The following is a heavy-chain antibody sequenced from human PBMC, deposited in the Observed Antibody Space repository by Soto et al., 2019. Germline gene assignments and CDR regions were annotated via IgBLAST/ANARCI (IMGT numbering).Heavy chain of an antibody. CDR2: MNPNSGNT. CDR1: GYTFTSYD. Sequence: ASVKVSCKASGYTFTSYDINWVRQATGQGLEWMGWMNPNSGNTGYAQKFQGRVTMTRNTSISTAYMELSSLRSEDTAVYYCARADRITIFGVVAYGMDVWGQGTTVTVS. D-gene: IGHD3-3*01. CDR3: ARADRITIFGVVAYGMDV. V-gene: IGHV1-8*01. J-gene: IGHJ6*02.